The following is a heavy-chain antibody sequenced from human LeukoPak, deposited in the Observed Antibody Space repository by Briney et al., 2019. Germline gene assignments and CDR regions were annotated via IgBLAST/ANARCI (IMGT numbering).Heavy chain of an antibody. CDR2: ISGSGGST. V-gene: IGHV3-23*01. CDR1: GFTFSSYG. J-gene: IGHJ4*02. CDR3: AKDWGEYFDYVWGSFTSFDS. D-gene: IGHD3-16*01. Sequence: GGTLRLSCAASGFTFSSYGMSWVRQAPGKGLEWVSAISGSGGSTYYADSVKGRFTISRDNSKSTLYLQMNSLRAEDTAVYYCAKDWGEYFDYVWGSFTSFDSWGQGTLVTVSS.